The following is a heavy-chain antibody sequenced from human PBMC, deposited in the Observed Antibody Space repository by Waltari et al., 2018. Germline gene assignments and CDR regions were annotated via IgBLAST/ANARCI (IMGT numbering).Heavy chain of an antibody. Sequence: QVQLQESGPGLVKPSETLSLTCAVSGYSISSGYYWGWIRQPPGKGLEWIGSIYHSGSTYYNPSLKSRVTISVDTSKNQFSLKLSSVTAADTAVYYCARVNWNYVELRGVNAFDIWGQGTMVTVSS. CDR1: GYSISSGYY. D-gene: IGHD1-7*01. CDR2: IYHSGST. V-gene: IGHV4-38-2*01. J-gene: IGHJ3*02. CDR3: ARVNWNYVELRGVNAFDI.